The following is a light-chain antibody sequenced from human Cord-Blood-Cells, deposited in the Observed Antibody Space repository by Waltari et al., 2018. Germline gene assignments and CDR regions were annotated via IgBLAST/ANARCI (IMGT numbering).Light chain of an antibody. V-gene: IGKV4-1*01. Sequence: DIVMTQSPDSLAVSLGERATLTCTSSQSVLYSSNNKTYLAWYHQKPGQPPKLLIYWASTRESGVPDRFSGSGSETDFTLTISSLQAEDVAVYYCQQYYSTPPTFGQGTKVEIK. CDR2: WAS. CDR1: QSVLYSSNNKTY. CDR3: QQYYSTPPT. J-gene: IGKJ1*01.